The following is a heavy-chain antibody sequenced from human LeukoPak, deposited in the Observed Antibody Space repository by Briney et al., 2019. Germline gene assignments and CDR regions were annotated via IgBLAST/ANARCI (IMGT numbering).Heavy chain of an antibody. D-gene: IGHD3-3*01. V-gene: IGHV1-18*01. Sequence: ASVKVSCKASGYTFISYGISWVRQAPGQGLEWMGWISVYNGNTKYAQKLQGRVTMTADTSTTTAYMELRSLRSDDTAVYYCARDHYDFWSGYYGFLDGFDIWGQGTMVTVSS. CDR1: GYTFISYG. CDR2: ISVYNGNT. CDR3: ARDHYDFWSGYYGFLDGFDI. J-gene: IGHJ3*02.